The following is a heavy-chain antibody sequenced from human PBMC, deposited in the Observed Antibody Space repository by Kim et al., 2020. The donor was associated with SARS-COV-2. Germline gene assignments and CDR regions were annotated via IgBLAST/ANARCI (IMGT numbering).Heavy chain of an antibody. D-gene: IGHD5-12*01. Sequence: DSVKGRFTISRDNAKNSLYLQRNSLRAEDTAVYYWARDCGYSGRRPAFDIWGQGTMVTVSS. J-gene: IGHJ3*02. CDR3: ARDCGYSGRRPAFDI. V-gene: IGHV3-21*01.